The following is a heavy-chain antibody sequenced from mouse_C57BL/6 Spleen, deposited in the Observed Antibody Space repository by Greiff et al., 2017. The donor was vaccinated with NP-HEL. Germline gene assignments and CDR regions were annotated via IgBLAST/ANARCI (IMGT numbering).Heavy chain of an antibody. Sequence: VQLQQSGAELVKPGASVKLSCTASGFTIKDYYMHWVKQSTEQGLEWIGRIDPEDGETKCAPKFQGKATLTADTSSSTAYLQLRSLTAEDTASYYCARSPTGAMEDWGKGPSVTVAS. V-gene: IGHV14-2*01. CDR3: ARSPTGAMED. CDR2: IDPEDGET. CDR1: GFTIKDYY. J-gene: IGHJ4*01. D-gene: IGHD2-10*01.